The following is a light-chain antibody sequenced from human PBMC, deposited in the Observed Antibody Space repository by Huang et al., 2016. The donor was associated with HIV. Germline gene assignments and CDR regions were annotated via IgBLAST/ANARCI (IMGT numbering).Light chain of an antibody. CDR1: QNIGRY. Sequence: DIQMTQSPSSLSASVGDRVTITCRASQNIGRYLNWYQQRPGRAPKLLISSALSLQSGVPSRFSGSGSGTDFTLTISSLQPEDFATYYCQQSSSVPSTFGPGTKVDIK. J-gene: IGKJ3*01. CDR3: QQSSSVPST. CDR2: SAL. V-gene: IGKV1-39*01.